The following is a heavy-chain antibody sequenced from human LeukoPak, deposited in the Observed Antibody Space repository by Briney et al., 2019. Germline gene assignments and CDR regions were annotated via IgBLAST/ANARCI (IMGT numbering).Heavy chain of an antibody. D-gene: IGHD2-8*02. J-gene: IGHJ4*02. CDR3: AKAGGYYKHEL. CDR2: ITRDGGST. Sequence: PGGSLRLSCAASGFTFGSYAMSWVRRAPGKGLEWVSSITRDGGSTYFADSVKGRFTISRDNSKHTLYLQMNSLRADDTAVYFRAKAGGYYKHELWGQGTLVTVSS. CDR1: GFTFGSYA. V-gene: IGHV3-23*01.